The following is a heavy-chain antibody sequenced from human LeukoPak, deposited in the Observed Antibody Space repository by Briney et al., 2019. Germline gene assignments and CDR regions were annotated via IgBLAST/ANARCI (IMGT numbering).Heavy chain of an antibody. CDR1: GYTFTSYG. V-gene: IGHV1-18*01. D-gene: IGHD3-9*01. J-gene: IGHJ5*02. CDR3: TREATGYSWFDP. CDR2: ISGYNGNT. Sequence: ASVKVSCKASGYTFTSYGISWVRQAPGQGLEWMGWISGYNGNTNYAQKFQGRVTMSTDTSTNTAYMELRSLRSDDTAVYYCTREATGYSWFDPWGQGTLVTVSS.